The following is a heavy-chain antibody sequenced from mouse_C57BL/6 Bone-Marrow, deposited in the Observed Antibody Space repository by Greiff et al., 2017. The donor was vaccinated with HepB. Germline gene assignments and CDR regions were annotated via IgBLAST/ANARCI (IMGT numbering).Heavy chain of an antibody. J-gene: IGHJ1*03. CDR1: GYAFSSSW. CDR3: ARFITTVPHWYFDV. CDR2: SYPGDGDT. V-gene: IGHV1-82*01. Sequence: QVQLQQSGPELVKPGASVKISCKASGYAFSSSWMNWVKQRPGKGLEWIGRSYPGDGDTNYNGKFKGKATLTADKSSSTAYMQLSSLTSEDSAVYFCARFITTVPHWYFDVWGTGTTVTVSS. D-gene: IGHD1-1*01.